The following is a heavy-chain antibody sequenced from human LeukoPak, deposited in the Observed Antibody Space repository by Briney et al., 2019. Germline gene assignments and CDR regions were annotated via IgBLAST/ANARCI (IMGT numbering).Heavy chain of an antibody. J-gene: IGHJ3*02. V-gene: IGHV3-23*01. CDR2: ISGSGGST. Sequence: GGSLRLSCAASGFTFSSYAMSWVRQAPGKGLEWVLAISGSGGSTYYADSVKGRFTISRDNSKNTLYLQMNSLRAEDTAVYYCAKDEYTYYYDSSGYYGGAFDIWGQGTMVTVSS. CDR3: AKDEYTYYYDSSGYYGGAFDI. CDR1: GFTFSSYA. D-gene: IGHD3-22*01.